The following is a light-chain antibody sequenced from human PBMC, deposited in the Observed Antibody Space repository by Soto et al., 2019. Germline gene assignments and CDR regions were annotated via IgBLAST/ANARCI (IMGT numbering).Light chain of an antibody. CDR1: QSVSSN. CDR2: DAS. J-gene: IGKJ1*01. CDR3: QQYGSSPRT. V-gene: IGKV3-20*01. Sequence: ILLRQSPATLXXXAXXXATXXXRASQSVSSNFAWYQQKPGQAPRLLIYDASTRATGIPARFSGSGSGTDFTLTISRLEPEDFAVYYCQQYGSSPRTFGQGTKVDI.